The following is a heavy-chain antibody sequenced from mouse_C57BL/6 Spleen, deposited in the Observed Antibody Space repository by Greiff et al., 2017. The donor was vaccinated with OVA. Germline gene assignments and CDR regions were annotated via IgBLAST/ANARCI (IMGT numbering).Heavy chain of an antibody. CDR2: IHPNSGST. CDR3: ARGGDYYGLGGFAY. Sequence: QVQLKQPGAELVKPGASVKLSCKASGYTFTSYWMHWVKQRPGQGLEWIGMIHPNSGSTNYNEKFKSKATLTVDKSSSTAYMQLSSLTSEDSAVYYCARGGDYYGLGGFAYWGQGTLVTVSA. D-gene: IGHD2-1*01. V-gene: IGHV1-64*01. CDR1: GYTFTSYW. J-gene: IGHJ3*01.